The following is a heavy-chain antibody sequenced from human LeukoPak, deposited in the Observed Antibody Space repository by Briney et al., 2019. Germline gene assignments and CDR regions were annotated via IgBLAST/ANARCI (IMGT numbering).Heavy chain of an antibody. Sequence: SETLSLTCAVYGGSFSGYYWSWIRQPPGKGLEWIGEINHSGSTNYNPSLKSRVTISVDTSRNQFSLKLSSVTAADTAVYYCAGEWELLSFYAFDIWGQGTMVTVSS. CDR1: GGSFSGYY. J-gene: IGHJ3*02. V-gene: IGHV4-34*01. CDR2: INHSGST. D-gene: IGHD1-26*01. CDR3: AGEWELLSFYAFDI.